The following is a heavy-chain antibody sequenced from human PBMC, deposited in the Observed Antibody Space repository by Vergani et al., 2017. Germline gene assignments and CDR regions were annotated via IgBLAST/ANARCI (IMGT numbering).Heavy chain of an antibody. J-gene: IGHJ3*01. CDR2: ISWNSGMI. CDR3: AKKLGGVIPSTMSIPHDAFDV. V-gene: IGHV3-9*01. D-gene: IGHD3-16*01. CDR1: GVTFDDYA. Sequence: EVQLVESGGGLVQPGRSLRLSCAASGVTFDDYAMHWVRQAPGKGLEGVSGISWNSGMIGYEDSVKGRFTISRDNAKNSLYLQMNSLRAEDTAMYYCAKKLGGVIPSTMSIPHDAFDVWGQGTMVTVSS.